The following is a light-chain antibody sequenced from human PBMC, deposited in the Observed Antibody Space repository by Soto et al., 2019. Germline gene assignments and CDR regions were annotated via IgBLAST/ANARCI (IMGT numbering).Light chain of an antibody. V-gene: IGKV3-15*01. J-gene: IGKJ1*01. CDR3: QQYNNSWT. CDR2: GAS. Sequence: EIVMTQSPATLSVSPGERATLSCRASQSMSSNLAWYQQRPGQAPRLLIYGASTRATGIPARFSGSGSGTEFTLTISSLQSEDFAVYYCQQYNNSWTFGQGTKVDI. CDR1: QSMSSN.